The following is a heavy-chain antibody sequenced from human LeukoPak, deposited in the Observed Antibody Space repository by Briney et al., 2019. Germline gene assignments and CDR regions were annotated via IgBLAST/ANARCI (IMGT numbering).Heavy chain of an antibody. D-gene: IGHD6-13*01. J-gene: IGHJ4*02. V-gene: IGHV4-59*08. Sequence: SETLSLTCTVSGGSITSYYWSWLRQPPGKGLEWIGYIYYSGTTNYNPPLKSRVTISVETYKNQFSLKLRSVTAADTAVYYCARHIPGNPYFDYWGQGTLVTVSS. CDR1: GGSITSYY. CDR3: ARHIPGNPYFDY. CDR2: IYYSGTT.